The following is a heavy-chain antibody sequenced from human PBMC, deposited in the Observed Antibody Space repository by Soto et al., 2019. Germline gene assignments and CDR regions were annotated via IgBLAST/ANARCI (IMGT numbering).Heavy chain of an antibody. J-gene: IGHJ4*02. CDR2: IRGSGGTA. CDR1: GFTFSSYA. D-gene: IGHD1-20*01. CDR3: AKGRGHNWNFDY. Sequence: EVQLLESGGGSVQPGGSLRLSCAASGFTFSSYAMHWVRRPPGKGLEWDSGIRGSGGTAYYADSVKGRFSISRDSLVNTLYLHMNSLRAEDTAVYYCAKGRGHNWNFDYWGQGTLVTVSP. V-gene: IGHV3-23*01.